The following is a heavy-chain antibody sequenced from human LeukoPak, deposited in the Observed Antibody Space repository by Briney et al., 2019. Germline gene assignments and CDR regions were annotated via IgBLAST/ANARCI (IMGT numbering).Heavy chain of an antibody. Sequence: PSETLSLTCTVSGGSISNYYWNWIRQPPGKGLEWIGNIYYIGSTNYNPSLKSRVTITVDTSKNQFSLKLNSVTAADTAVYYCARGGSSWSFDNWGQGTLVVVSS. CDR1: GGSISNYY. CDR3: ARGGSSWSFDN. D-gene: IGHD6-13*01. CDR2: IYYIGST. V-gene: IGHV4-59*01. J-gene: IGHJ4*02.